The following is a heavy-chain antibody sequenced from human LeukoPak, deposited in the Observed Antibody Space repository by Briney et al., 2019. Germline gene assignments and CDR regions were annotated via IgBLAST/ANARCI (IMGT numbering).Heavy chain of an antibody. CDR1: GGSISSYY. CDR2: ISYSGST. CDR3: AREPGFDSSGYLNWFDP. V-gene: IGHV4-59*01. J-gene: IGHJ5*02. Sequence: NPSETLSLTCTVSGGSISSYYWSWIRQPPGKGLEWIACISYSGSTKYNPSLKSRVTMSVDTSKNQLSLKLSSVTAADTAVYYCAREPGFDSSGYLNWFDPWGQGTLVTVSS. D-gene: IGHD3-22*01.